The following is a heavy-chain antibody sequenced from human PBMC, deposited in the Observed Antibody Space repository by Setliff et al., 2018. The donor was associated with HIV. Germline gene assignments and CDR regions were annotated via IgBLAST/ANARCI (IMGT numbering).Heavy chain of an antibody. D-gene: IGHD3-10*01. J-gene: IGHJ5*02. CDR2: IYPGDSDS. CDR3: VRLTRGSTWSIASDRGFFDP. V-gene: IGHV5-51*01. CDR1: GYKFANYW. Sequence: GESLKISCKGSGYKFANYWIGWVRQMPGKGLEWMGIIYPGDSDSRYSPSLQGQVTSSADTSLKTAHLQWSSLKASDTATYFCVRLTRGSTWSIASDRGFFDPWGQGTLVTVSS.